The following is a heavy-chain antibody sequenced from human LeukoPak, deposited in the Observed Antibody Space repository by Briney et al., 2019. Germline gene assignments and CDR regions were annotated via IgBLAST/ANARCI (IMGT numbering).Heavy chain of an antibody. CDR3: ARRGPSGYRYMDV. CDR1: GFTISTYS. Sequence: PGGSLRLSCAASGFTISTYSMNWVRQAPGKGLEWVSSISSSSSYIYYADSVKGRFTISRDNAKNSLYLQMNSLRAEDTAVYYCARRGPSGYRYMDVWGKGTTVTVSS. V-gene: IGHV3-21*01. CDR2: ISSSSSYI. J-gene: IGHJ6*03. D-gene: IGHD5-18*01.